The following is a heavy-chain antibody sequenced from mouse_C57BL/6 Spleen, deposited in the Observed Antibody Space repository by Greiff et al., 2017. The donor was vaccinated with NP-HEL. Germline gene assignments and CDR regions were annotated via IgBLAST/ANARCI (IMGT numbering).Heavy chain of an antibody. V-gene: IGHV1-26*01. CDR3: ASSQLRREAMDY. CDR1: GYTFTDYY. Sequence: EVQLQQSGPELVKPGASVKISCKASGYTFTDYYMNWVKQSHGKSLEWIGDINPNNGGTSYNQKFKGKATLTVDKSSSTAYMELRSLTSEDSAVYYCASSQLRREAMDYWGQGTSVTVSS. CDR2: INPNNGGT. J-gene: IGHJ4*01. D-gene: IGHD2-4*01.